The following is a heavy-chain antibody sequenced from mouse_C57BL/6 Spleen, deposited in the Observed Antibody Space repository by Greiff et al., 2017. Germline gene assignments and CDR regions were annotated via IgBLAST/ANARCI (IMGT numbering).Heavy chain of an antibody. Sequence: EVMLVESGGGLVKPGGSLKLSCAASGFTFSDYGMHWVRQAPEKGLEWVAYISSGSSTIYYADTVKGRFTISRDNAKNTLFLQMTSLRSEDTAMYYCARIEKNWAFAYWGQGTLVTVSA. J-gene: IGHJ3*01. V-gene: IGHV5-17*01. CDR3: ARIEKNWAFAY. CDR1: GFTFSDYG. CDR2: ISSGSSTI. D-gene: IGHD4-1*01.